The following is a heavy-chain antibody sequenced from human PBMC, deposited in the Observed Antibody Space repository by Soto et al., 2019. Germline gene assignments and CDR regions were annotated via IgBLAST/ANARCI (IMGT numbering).Heavy chain of an antibody. V-gene: IGHV3-33*01. CDR1: GFTFSNYG. J-gene: IGHJ4*02. CDR2: IWYDGINK. D-gene: IGHD5-12*01. Sequence: QVQLVESGGGVVQPGRSLRLSCAASGFTFSNYGMHWVRQAPGKGLEWVAVIWYDGINKYYADSVKGRFTISRDNSKNTLYLQMDGLRVEDTAVYYCTRDHIVAGGDWGQGTLVTVSS. CDR3: TRDHIVAGGD.